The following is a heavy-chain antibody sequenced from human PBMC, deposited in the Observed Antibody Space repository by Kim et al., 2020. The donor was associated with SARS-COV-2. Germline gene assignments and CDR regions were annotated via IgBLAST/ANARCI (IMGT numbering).Heavy chain of an antibody. CDR3: ARGLAAAGFDAFDI. Sequence: TDSVKGRFTISRDNSKNTLYLQMNSLRAEDTAVYYCARGLAAAGFDAFDIWGQGTMVTVSS. V-gene: IGHV3-30*10. J-gene: IGHJ3*02. D-gene: IGHD6-13*01.